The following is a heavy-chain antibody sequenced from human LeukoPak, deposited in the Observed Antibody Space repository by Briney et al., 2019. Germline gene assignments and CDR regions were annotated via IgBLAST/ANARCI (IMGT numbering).Heavy chain of an antibody. Sequence: SETLSLTCTVPGGYISSSSYYWGWIRQPPGKGLEWIGDIYYSGITYYNPSLKSRVTISVDTSKNQFSLKLNSVTAADTAVYYCARLYSSSCFFDYWGQGTLVTVSS. V-gene: IGHV4-39*01. CDR1: GGYISSSSYY. D-gene: IGHD6-13*01. CDR2: IYYSGIT. J-gene: IGHJ4*02. CDR3: ARLYSSSCFFDY.